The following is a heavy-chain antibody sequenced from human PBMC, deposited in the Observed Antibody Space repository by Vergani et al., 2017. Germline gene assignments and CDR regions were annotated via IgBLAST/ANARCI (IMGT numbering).Heavy chain of an antibody. CDR2: IYYSGST. CDR1: GGSVSSGSYY. CDR3: ARGDHYYDSSGYYYYYYGMDV. Sequence: QVQLQESGPGLVKPSETLSLTCTVSGGSVSSGSYYWSWIRQPAGKGLEWIGYIYYSGSTNYNPSLKSRVTISVDTSKNQFSLKLSSVTAADTAVYYCARGDHYYDSSGYYYYYYGMDVWGQGTTVTVSS. V-gene: IGHV4-61*10. D-gene: IGHD3-22*01. J-gene: IGHJ6*02.